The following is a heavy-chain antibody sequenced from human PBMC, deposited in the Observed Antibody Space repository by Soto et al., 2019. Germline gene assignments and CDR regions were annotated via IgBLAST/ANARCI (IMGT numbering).Heavy chain of an antibody. Sequence: SETLSLTCTVSSGSISSYYWSWIRQPPGKGLEWIGYIYYSGSTNYNPSLKSRVTISVDTSKNQFSLKLSSVTAADTVVYYCARYSSGYYYFDYWGQGTLVTVSS. D-gene: IGHD3-22*01. CDR2: IYYSGST. CDR3: ARYSSGYYYFDY. V-gene: IGHV4-59*01. J-gene: IGHJ4*02. CDR1: SGSISSYY.